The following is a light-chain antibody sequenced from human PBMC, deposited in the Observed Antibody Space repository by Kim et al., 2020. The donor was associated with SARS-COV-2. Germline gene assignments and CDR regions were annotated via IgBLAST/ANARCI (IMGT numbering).Light chain of an antibody. Sequence: LSVSPGGRATLPCRASQSVGSNLACYQHGQPPRLLISGASTRAPGVPARFSGSGSGRQFTLTINGLQSEDFAVYYCQQYDTWPLTFGQGTRLEIK. CDR3: QQYDTWPLT. V-gene: IGKV3-15*01. J-gene: IGKJ5*01. CDR1: QSVGSN. CDR2: GAS.